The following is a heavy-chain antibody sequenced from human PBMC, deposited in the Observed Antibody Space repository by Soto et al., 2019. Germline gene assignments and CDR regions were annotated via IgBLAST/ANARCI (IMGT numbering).Heavy chain of an antibody. CDR3: ARDLGYSSSSCQDY. Sequence: EVQLVESGGGLGQPGGSLRLSCAASGFTFSTYCMSWVRQAPGKGLEWVANINLDGSEKYYVDSVKGRFTISRDNAKNSLSLQMNSLRAEDTAVYYCARDLGYSSSSCQDYWGQGTLVTVSS. D-gene: IGHD6-6*01. CDR2: INLDGSEK. V-gene: IGHV3-7*01. J-gene: IGHJ4*02. CDR1: GFTFSTYC.